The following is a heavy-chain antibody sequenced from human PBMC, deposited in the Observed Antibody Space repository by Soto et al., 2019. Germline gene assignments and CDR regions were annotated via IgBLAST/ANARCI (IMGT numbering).Heavy chain of an antibody. D-gene: IGHD6-19*01. J-gene: IGHJ4*02. V-gene: IGHV4-30-4*01. Sequence: PSETLSLTCSVSGGSISSGDYYWNWISQPPGKGLEWIGHIYYSGSTYYNSSLKSRVTISLDTSKNQFSLQLNSVTPEDTAVYYCARDSAYSSGWTNFDYWGQGTLVTVSS. CDR1: GGSISSGDYY. CDR3: ARDSAYSSGWTNFDY. CDR2: IYYSGST.